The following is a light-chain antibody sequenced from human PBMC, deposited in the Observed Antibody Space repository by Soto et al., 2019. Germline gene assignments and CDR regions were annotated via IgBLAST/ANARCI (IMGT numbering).Light chain of an antibody. CDR2: DAS. CDR3: QQRNNWQVT. V-gene: IGKV3-11*01. CDR1: QSVSSY. Sequence: EILFTQSPDTLSLSPGERATLSCRASQSVSSYLHWYQQKRGQAPRLLVYDASSRDTGIPARFSGSGSGTDFTLTISRLEPEDFEVYYCQQRNNWQVTFGQGTRLEIK. J-gene: IGKJ5*01.